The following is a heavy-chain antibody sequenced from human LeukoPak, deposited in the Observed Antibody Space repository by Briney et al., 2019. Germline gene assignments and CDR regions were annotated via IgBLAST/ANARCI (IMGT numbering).Heavy chain of an antibody. CDR1: GGTFSSYA. D-gene: IGHD5-12*01. J-gene: IGHJ4*02. Sequence: SVKVSCKASGGTFSSYAISWVRQAPGQGLEWMGGIIPISGTANYAQKFQGRVTITADESTSTAYMELSSLRSEDTPVYYCARDLRGYSGYAYWGQGTLVTVSP. CDR2: IIPISGTA. V-gene: IGHV1-69*01. CDR3: ARDLRGYSGYAY.